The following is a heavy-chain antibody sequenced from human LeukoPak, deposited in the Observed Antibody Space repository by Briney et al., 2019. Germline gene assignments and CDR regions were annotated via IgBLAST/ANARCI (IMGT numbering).Heavy chain of an antibody. J-gene: IGHJ6*03. CDR1: NGFFSTYY. CDR2: IFSSESSNT. D-gene: IGHD5-24*01. V-gene: IGHV4-59*08. CDR3: ARAGDGYYYYYYMDV. Sequence: SETPSLTCSVSNGFFSTYYWGWIRQPPGKRLEWIGYIFSSESSNTNYNPSLNGRVTISVDTTKNQFSLTLNSVHAADTTVYYCARAGDGYYYYYYMDVWGKGTTVTVSS.